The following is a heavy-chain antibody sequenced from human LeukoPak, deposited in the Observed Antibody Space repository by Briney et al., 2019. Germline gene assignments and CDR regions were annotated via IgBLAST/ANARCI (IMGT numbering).Heavy chain of an antibody. D-gene: IGHD3-22*01. CDR1: GYTFTSYG. Sequence: ASVKVSCKASGYTFTSYGISWVRQAPGQGLEWMGWISGYNGNTNYAQKLQGRVTMTTDTSTSTAYMELRSLKSDDTAVYYCASLKNYYDSSGYLVTDAFDIWGQGTMVTVSS. J-gene: IGHJ3*02. V-gene: IGHV1-18*01. CDR2: ISGYNGNT. CDR3: ASLKNYYDSSGYLVTDAFDI.